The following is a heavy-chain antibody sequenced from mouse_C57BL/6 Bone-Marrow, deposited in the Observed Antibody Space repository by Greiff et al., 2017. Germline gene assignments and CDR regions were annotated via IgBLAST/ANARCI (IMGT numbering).Heavy chain of an antibody. Sequence: VHVKQSGAELVRPGASVKLSCTASGFNINDDYMHWVKQRPDQGLEWIGWIYPENGDTEYASKFQGKATIPAATSSNTAYLQLSSLTSEDTAVYYCTTPAVVALYAMDYWGQGTSVTVSA. CDR2: IYPENGDT. CDR1: GFNINDDY. D-gene: IGHD1-1*01. J-gene: IGHJ4*01. CDR3: TTPAVVALYAMDY. V-gene: IGHV14-4*01.